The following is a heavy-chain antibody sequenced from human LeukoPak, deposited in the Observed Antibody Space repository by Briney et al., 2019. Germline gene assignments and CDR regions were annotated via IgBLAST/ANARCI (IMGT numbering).Heavy chain of an antibody. CDR3: AKDMGYCSSTSCIDYYYYYGMDG. CDR1: GFTFDDYA. D-gene: IGHD2-2*01. Sequence: GGSLRLSCAASGFTFDDYAMHWVRQAPGQGLEWVSGISWNSGSIGYADSVKGRFTISRDNAKNSLYLQMNSLRAEDTALYYCAKDMGYCSSTSCIDYYYYYGMDGWGQGTTVTVSS. V-gene: IGHV3-9*01. J-gene: IGHJ6*02. CDR2: ISWNSGSI.